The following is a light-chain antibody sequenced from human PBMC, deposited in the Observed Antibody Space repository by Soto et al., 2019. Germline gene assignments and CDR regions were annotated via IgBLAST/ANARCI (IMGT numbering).Light chain of an antibody. V-gene: IGKV3-20*01. CDR1: QSISTSS. Sequence: EIVLTQSPGTLSLTPGESATLNCMASQSISTSSLAWYRQKPGQAPRLLIYGAFNRATGIPDRFSGGGSGTDFTLTINRLEPEDFAVYYCQLYGISPHFGQGTRLEIK. CDR3: QLYGISPH. J-gene: IGKJ5*01. CDR2: GAF.